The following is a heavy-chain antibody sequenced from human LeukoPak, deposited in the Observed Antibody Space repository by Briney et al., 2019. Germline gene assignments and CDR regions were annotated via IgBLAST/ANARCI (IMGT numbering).Heavy chain of an antibody. Sequence: ASVTVSCKASGYTFTSYYMHWVRQAPGQGLEWMGIINPSGGSTSYAQKFQGRVTMTRDTSTSTVYMELSSLRSEDTAVYYCASYSSRYAFDIWGQGTMVTVSS. J-gene: IGHJ3*02. CDR1: GYTFTSYY. CDR3: ASYSSRYAFDI. V-gene: IGHV1-46*01. CDR2: INPSGGST. D-gene: IGHD6-13*01.